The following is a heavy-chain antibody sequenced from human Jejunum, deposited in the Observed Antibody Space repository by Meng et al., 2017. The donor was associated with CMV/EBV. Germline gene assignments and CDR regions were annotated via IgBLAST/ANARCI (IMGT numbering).Heavy chain of an antibody. Sequence: QVQLVQSGAEWKKPGVSLKLSCETSGFTFTTYFMHWLRQAPGQGLQWMGLFNPNGDVTTYSPRFQGRITLTGDTSTSTLYMELSSLTSDDTAVYYCAREMPMTCYFDQWGQGTLVTVSS. V-gene: IGHV1-46*01. CDR1: GFTFTTYF. CDR3: AREMPMTCYFDQ. CDR2: FNPNGDVT. D-gene: IGHD3-22*01. J-gene: IGHJ4*03.